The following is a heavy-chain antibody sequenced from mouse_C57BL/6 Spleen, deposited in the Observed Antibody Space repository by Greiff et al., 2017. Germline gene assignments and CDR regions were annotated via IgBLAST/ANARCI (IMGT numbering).Heavy chain of an antibody. Sequence: VQLQPSGAELVRPGASVKLSCTASGFNIKDDYMHWVKQRPEQGLEWIGWIDPENGEPEYASKFQGKATITADTSSNHAYLQLSSLTSEDTAFYYCTTTGFTTVVAHWGQGTTLTVPS. CDR2: IDPENGEP. J-gene: IGHJ2*01. V-gene: IGHV14-4*01. CDR3: TTTGFTTVVAH. D-gene: IGHD1-1*01. CDR1: GFNIKDDY.